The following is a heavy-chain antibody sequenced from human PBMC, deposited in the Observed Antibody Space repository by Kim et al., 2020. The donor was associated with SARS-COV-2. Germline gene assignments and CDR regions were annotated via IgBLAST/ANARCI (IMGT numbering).Heavy chain of an antibody. CDR1: GGSISSSSYY. V-gene: IGHV4-39*01. J-gene: IGHJ4*02. CDR3: ARPRGLLWSPWCFDY. Sequence: SETLSLTCTVSGGSISSSSYYWGWIRQPPGKGLEWIGSIYYSGSTYYNPSLKSRVTISVDTSKNQFSLKLSSVTAADTAVYYCARPRGLLWSPWCFDYWGQGTLVTVSS. D-gene: IGHD3-10*01. CDR2: IYYSGST.